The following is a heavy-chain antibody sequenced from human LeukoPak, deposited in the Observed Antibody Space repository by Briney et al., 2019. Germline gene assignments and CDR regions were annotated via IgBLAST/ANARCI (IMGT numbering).Heavy chain of an antibody. Sequence: GGSLRLSCAASGLTFGSYWMNWVRQAPGKGLEWVANINQDGSEKYYVDSVKGRFTISRDNTKNSLFLQMDSLRAEDTAFYYCARGNNPPYDHTFDHWGQGTLVTVSS. D-gene: IGHD1/OR15-1a*01. CDR2: INQDGSEK. CDR3: ARGNNPPYDHTFDH. J-gene: IGHJ4*02. CDR1: GLTFGSYW. V-gene: IGHV3-7*03.